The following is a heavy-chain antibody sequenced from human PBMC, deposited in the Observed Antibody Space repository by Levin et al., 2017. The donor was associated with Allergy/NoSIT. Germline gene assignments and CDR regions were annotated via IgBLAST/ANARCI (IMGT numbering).Heavy chain of an antibody. CDR1: GFSLSPIGMS. D-gene: IGHD3-22*01. Sequence: SVSGPTLVKPTQTLTLTCTFSGFSLSPIGMSVSWIRQPPGKALEWLALIDWDDDKYYSTSLKTRLTISKDTSKHREVLKMTNMDPVDTATYYCARIRDTHYYHSNGPFDYWGQGALVTVSS. CDR2: IDWDDDK. J-gene: IGHJ4*02. CDR3: ARIRDTHYYHSNGPFDY. V-gene: IGHV2-70*01.